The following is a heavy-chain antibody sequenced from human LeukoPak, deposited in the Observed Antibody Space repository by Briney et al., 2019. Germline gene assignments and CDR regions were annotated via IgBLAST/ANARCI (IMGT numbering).Heavy chain of an antibody. CDR3: ARVASLLWFGERVGAFDI. CDR2: ISYDGSNK. CDR1: GFTFSSYG. Sequence: PGGSLRLSCAASGFTFSSYGMHWVRQAPGKGLEWVAVISYDGSNKYYADSVKGRFTISRDNSKNTLYLQMNSLRAEDTAVYYCARVASLLWFGERVGAFDIWGQGTMVTVSS. V-gene: IGHV3-30*03. J-gene: IGHJ3*02. D-gene: IGHD3-10*01.